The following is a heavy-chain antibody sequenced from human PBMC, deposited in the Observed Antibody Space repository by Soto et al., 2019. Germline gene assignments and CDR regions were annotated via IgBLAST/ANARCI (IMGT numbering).Heavy chain of an antibody. V-gene: IGHV4-4*02. CDR3: ATSGWNEDFYYYYGMDV. Sequence: QVHLQESGPGLVKPSGTLSLTCAVSGDSVTRSNWWSWVRQSTGKGLEWIGEIYHSGNTRYNPSLKSRVTISVDKSKNQFSLNLTSVTAADTAVYYCATSGWNEDFYYYYGMDVWGQGTTVTVSS. CDR1: GDSVTRSNW. CDR2: IYHSGNT. J-gene: IGHJ6*02. D-gene: IGHD6-19*01.